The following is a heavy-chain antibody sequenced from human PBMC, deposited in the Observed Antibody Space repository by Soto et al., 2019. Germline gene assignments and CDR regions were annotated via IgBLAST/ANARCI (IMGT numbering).Heavy chain of an antibody. Sequence: EVQLVESGGGLVQPGGSLRLSCAASGFTFSSYWMSWVRQAPGKGLEWVANIKQDGSEKYYVDSVKGRFTISRDKAKNSLYLQMNSLRAEDTAVYYCARDEYSSSKSKSYYYYGMDVWGQGTTVTVSS. CDR2: IKQDGSEK. CDR1: GFTFSSYW. D-gene: IGHD6-6*01. J-gene: IGHJ6*02. CDR3: ARDEYSSSKSKSYYYYGMDV. V-gene: IGHV3-7*03.